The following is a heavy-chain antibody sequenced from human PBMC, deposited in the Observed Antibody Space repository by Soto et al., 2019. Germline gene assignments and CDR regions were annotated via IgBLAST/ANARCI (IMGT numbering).Heavy chain of an antibody. CDR2: ISYDGSNK. Sequence: QVQLVESGGGVVQPGRSLRLSCAASEFTFRSYGMYWVRQAPGKGLEWVAIISYDGSNKYYADSVKGRFTISRDNSKNTLYLQRNSLSAEDTAVYYCAKNFKPLSPDSYFDSWGHGTLVSVSS. J-gene: IGHJ4*01. CDR1: EFTFRSYG. V-gene: IGHV3-30*18. CDR3: AKNFKPLSPDSYFDS. D-gene: IGHD3-3*02.